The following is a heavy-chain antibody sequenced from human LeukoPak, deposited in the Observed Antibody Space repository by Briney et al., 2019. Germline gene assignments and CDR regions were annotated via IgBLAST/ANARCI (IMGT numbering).Heavy chain of an antibody. J-gene: IGHJ4*02. CDR1: GFTFSSYG. CDR2: ISYDGSNK. Sequence: GGSLRLSCAASGFTFSSYGMHWVRQAPGKGLEWVAVISYDGSNKYYADSVKGRFTISRDNSKNTLYLQMNSLRAEDTAVYYCAKDRIQLWTNLDYWGQGTLVTVSS. CDR3: AKDRIQLWTNLDY. V-gene: IGHV3-30*18. D-gene: IGHD5-18*01.